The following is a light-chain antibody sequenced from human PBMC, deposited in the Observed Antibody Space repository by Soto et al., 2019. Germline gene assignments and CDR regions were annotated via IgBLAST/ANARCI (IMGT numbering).Light chain of an antibody. CDR3: QLSQQRSSWPPIA. Sequence: VLTQSPATLSLSPGNRVTLCCRANERISHSLAWYQQKPGQAPRILIYDASFRATGIPERFSGSGSGTDFTLSISSLEPEDFAVYYCQLSQQRSSWPPIAFGQGTRLEIK. CDR1: ERISHS. CDR2: DAS. V-gene: IGKV3-11*01. J-gene: IGKJ5*01.